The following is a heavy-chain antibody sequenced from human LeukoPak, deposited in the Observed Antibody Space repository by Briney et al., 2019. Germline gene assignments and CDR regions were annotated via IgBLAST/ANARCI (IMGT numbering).Heavy chain of an antibody. Sequence: GGSLRLSCAASGFTFRNYAMSWVRQAPGKGLEWVSGISGSGDSTYYADSVKGRFTISRDNSKNTLYLQMNSLRADDTAEYYCARDYYDSGAYTRGSFDYWGPGTLVTVSS. CDR1: GFTFRNYA. V-gene: IGHV3-23*01. CDR2: ISGSGDST. CDR3: ARDYYDSGAYTRGSFDY. D-gene: IGHD3-22*01. J-gene: IGHJ4*02.